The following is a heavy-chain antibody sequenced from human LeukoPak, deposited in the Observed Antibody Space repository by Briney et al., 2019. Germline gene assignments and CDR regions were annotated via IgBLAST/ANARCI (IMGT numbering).Heavy chain of an antibody. V-gene: IGHV4-39*01. J-gene: IGHJ4*02. Sequence: SEALSLTCTVSGGSIRSRSYFRGWVRQPPGKGLEWIGTIDYSGSIYFNPSLQSRVTISVDRSKNQFSLNLGSVTAADTAVYYCARRSGSGDSRRPFDYWGQGTLVTVSS. CDR1: GGSIRSRSYF. D-gene: IGHD4-17*01. CDR2: IDYSGSI. CDR3: ARRSGSGDSRRPFDY.